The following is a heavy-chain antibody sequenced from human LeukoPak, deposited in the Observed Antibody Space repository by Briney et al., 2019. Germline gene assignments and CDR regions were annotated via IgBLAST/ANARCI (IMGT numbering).Heavy chain of an antibody. CDR1: GYIFSIYA. V-gene: IGHV7-4-1*02. CDR3: ARKSVAATPRDIVYQYYSMDV. Sequence: ASVKVSCKASGYIFSIYAMIWVRQAPGQGLEWMGWINTNTGNPTYAQGFTGRFVFSLDTSVSTAYLQISSLKAEDTAVYYCARKSVAATPRDIVYQYYSMDVWGKGTTVTVSS. D-gene: IGHD2-15*01. CDR2: INTNTGNP. J-gene: IGHJ6*03.